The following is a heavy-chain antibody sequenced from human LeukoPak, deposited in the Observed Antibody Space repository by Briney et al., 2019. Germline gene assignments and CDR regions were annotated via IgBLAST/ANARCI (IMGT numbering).Heavy chain of an antibody. CDR3: ARDVPALYYGMDV. D-gene: IGHD2-2*01. J-gene: IGHJ6*02. CDR2: IYYSGGT. Sequence: SETLSLTCTVSGGSVSSSSHYWSWIRQPPGKGLEWIGYIYYSGGTNCNPSLKSRVTISVDTSKNQFSLKLSSVTAADTAVYYCARDVPALYYGMDVWGQGTTVTVSS. CDR1: GGSVSSSSHY. V-gene: IGHV4-61*01.